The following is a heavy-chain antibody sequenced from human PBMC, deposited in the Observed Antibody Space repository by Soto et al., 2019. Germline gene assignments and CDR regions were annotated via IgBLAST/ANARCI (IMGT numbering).Heavy chain of an antibody. Sequence: GGSLRLWCAASGFTFSSYAMSWFRQAPGKGLEWVSAISGSGGSTYYADSVKGRFTISRGNSKNTLYLQMNSLRAEDTAVYYCAKLIEVAGRAFDYWGQGTLVTVSS. V-gene: IGHV3-23*01. CDR2: ISGSGGST. D-gene: IGHD6-19*01. CDR1: GFTFSSYA. CDR3: AKLIEVAGRAFDY. J-gene: IGHJ4*02.